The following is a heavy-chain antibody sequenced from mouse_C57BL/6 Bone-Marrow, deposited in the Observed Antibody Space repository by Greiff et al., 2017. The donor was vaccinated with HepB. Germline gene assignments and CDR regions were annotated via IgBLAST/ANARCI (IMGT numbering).Heavy chain of an antibody. CDR3: ARRGLLRRGDYAMDY. J-gene: IGHJ4*01. Sequence: EVQVVESGGGLVQPGGSLKLSCAASGFTFSDYYMYWVRQTPEKRLEWVAYISNGGGSTYYPDTVKGRFTISRDNAKNTLYLQMSRLKSEDTAMYYCARRGLLRRGDYAMDYWGQGTSVTVSS. D-gene: IGHD1-2*01. CDR2: ISNGGGST. V-gene: IGHV5-12*01. CDR1: GFTFSDYY.